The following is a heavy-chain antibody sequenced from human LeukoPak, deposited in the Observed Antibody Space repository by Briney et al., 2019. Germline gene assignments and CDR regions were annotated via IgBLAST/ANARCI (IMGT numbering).Heavy chain of an antibody. Sequence: SVKVSCKASGGTFSSYAISWVRQAPGQGLEWMGGIIPIFGTANYAQKFQGRVTITADKSTSTAYMELSSLRSEDTAVYYCASGDTGDYYGSGSYYPFDYWRQGTLVTVSS. V-gene: IGHV1-69*06. CDR2: IIPIFGTA. D-gene: IGHD3-10*01. J-gene: IGHJ4*02. CDR3: ASGDTGDYYGSGSYYPFDY. CDR1: GGTFSSYA.